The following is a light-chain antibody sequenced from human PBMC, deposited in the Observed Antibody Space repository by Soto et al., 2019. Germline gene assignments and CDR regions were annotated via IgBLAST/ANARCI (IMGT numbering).Light chain of an antibody. CDR2: GAS. CDR3: QQYHRWPPKT. V-gene: IGKV3-15*01. Sequence: ETMMTQSPATLSVSPGERAILSCRASQSVSTNLAWYQQKPGQAPRLLIYGASTRATGIPARFSGSGSGTEFTLTISSLQSEDFAVYYCQQYHRWPPKTFGQGTNLEIK. J-gene: IGKJ2*01. CDR1: QSVSTN.